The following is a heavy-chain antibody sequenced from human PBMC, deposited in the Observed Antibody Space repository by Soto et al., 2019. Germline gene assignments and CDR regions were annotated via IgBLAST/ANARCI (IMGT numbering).Heavy chain of an antibody. V-gene: IGHV3-30*04. CDR2: ISKDGMNK. J-gene: IGHJ5*02. CDR3: ARDMYSSDYFIKWFEP. D-gene: IGHD6-19*01. Sequence: QVRLVESGGGVVQPGRSLRLSCTASGFSFSSYAMYWFRQPPGKGLEWVAVISKDGMNKNYADSVKGRVTVSRDNANYSLDWLLNSLRGEDTAMYYCARDMYSSDYFIKWFEPWGQGTLVTVSS. CDR1: GFSFSSYA.